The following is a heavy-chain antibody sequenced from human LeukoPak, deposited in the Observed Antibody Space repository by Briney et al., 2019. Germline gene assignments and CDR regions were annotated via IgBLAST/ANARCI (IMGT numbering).Heavy chain of an antibody. D-gene: IGHD3-22*01. V-gene: IGHV4-34*01. CDR3: ARVTASSGYYPFDY. J-gene: IGHJ4*02. CDR2: IYHSGST. Sequence: SETLSLTCAVYGGSFSGYYWSWIRQPPGKGLEWIGEIYHSGSTNYNPSLKSRVTISVDKSKNQFSLKLSSVTAADTAVYYCARVTASSGYYPFDYWGQGTLVTVSS. CDR1: GGSFSGYY.